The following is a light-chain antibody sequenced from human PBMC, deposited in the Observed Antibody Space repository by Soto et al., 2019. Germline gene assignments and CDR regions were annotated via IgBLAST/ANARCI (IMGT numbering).Light chain of an antibody. CDR1: STDVGGYDY. Sequence: VLTQPASVSGSPGQSITIACTGTSTDVGGYDYFSWYQQHPGKAPTLLIYDVSNRPSGVSTRFSGSKSGNTASLTISGLQAEDEGDYYCTSYTARRLYVFGSGTKVTVL. J-gene: IGLJ1*01. V-gene: IGLV2-14*03. CDR3: TSYTARRLYV. CDR2: DVS.